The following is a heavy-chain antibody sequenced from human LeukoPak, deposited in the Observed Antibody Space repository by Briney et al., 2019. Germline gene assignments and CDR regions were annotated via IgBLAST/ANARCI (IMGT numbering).Heavy chain of an antibody. CDR3: ARVGGSFALFDS. CDR2: IYYSGST. V-gene: IGHV4-39*07. CDR1: GGSISSSSYY. D-gene: IGHD3-16*01. J-gene: IGHJ4*02. Sequence: PSETLSLTCTVSGGSISSSSYYWGWIRQPPGKGLEWIGSIYYSGSTYYNPSLKSRVTISVDTSKNQFSLKLSSVTAADTAVYWCARVGGSFALFDSWGQGTLVTVSS.